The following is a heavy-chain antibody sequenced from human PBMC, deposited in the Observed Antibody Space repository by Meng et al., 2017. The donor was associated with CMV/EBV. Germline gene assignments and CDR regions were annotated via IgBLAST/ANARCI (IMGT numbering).Heavy chain of an antibody. CDR3: AHHADIAAAGSYYY. Sequence: NQSWPTLGKPTQTLTLNGNFSVFSLSTSGVGVVWILQPPGKALEWLALIYWDDDKRYSPSLKSRLTITKDTSKNQVVLTMTNMDPVDTATYYCAHHADIAAAGSYYYWGQGTLVTVSS. J-gene: IGHJ4*02. CDR2: IYWDDDK. CDR1: VFSLSTSGVG. D-gene: IGHD6-13*01. V-gene: IGHV2-5*02.